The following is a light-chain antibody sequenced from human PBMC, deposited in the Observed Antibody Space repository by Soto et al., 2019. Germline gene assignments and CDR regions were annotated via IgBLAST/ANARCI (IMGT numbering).Light chain of an antibody. CDR3: QQRVCWPWT. Sequence: EIVMTQSPATLSVSPGERATLSCRASQSVSSLAWYQQKPGQTPRLLIYDASSRATGIPARFSGSGSGTEFTLTISSLEAEDFAVYYCQQRVCWPWTFGHGTKVDIK. V-gene: IGKV3-15*01. J-gene: IGKJ1*01. CDR1: QSVSS. CDR2: DAS.